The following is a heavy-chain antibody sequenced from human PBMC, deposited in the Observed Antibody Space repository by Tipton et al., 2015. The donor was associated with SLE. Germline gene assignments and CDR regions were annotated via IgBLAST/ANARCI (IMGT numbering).Heavy chain of an antibody. J-gene: IGHJ2*01. V-gene: IGHV4-38-2*01. D-gene: IGHD3-22*01. CDR1: GYSISSGYY. Sequence: TLSLTCAVSGYSISSGYYWGWIRQPPGKGLEWIGSIYHSGSTYYNPSLKSRFTISVDTSKNQFSRKLSSVAAADTAVYYCASAVVVNNDWYFDLWGRGTLVTVSS. CDR3: ASAVVVNNDWYFDL. CDR2: IYHSGST.